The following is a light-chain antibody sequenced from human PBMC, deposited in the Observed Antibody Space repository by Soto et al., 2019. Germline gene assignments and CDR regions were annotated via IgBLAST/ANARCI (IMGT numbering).Light chain of an antibody. CDR1: QTASSSH. CDR3: QQYGRSPYT. V-gene: IGKV3-20*01. J-gene: IGKJ2*01. Sequence: EIVLTQSPGALSLSPGERATLSCRASQTASSSHLAWYQHKPGQAPRPLIYDASRTATVISDRFSGSGSGTDFTLTISRPEPEDFSIYDCQQYGRSPYTFGQGTKVELK. CDR2: DAS.